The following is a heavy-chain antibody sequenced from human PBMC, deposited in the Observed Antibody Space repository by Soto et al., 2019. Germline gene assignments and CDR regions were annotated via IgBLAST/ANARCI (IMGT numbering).Heavy chain of an antibody. CDR2: INHSGST. D-gene: IGHD3-22*01. CDR3: ARVVPSESSGYQTKPYYFDY. V-gene: IGHV4-34*01. J-gene: IGHJ4*02. CDR1: GGSFSGYY. Sequence: QVQLQQWGAGLLKPSETLSLTCAVYGGSFSGYYWSWIRQPPGKGLEWIGEINHSGSTNYNPSLKGRVTISVDTSKIQFSRKLSSVTAADTAVYYCARVVPSESSGYQTKPYYFDYWGQGTLVTVSS.